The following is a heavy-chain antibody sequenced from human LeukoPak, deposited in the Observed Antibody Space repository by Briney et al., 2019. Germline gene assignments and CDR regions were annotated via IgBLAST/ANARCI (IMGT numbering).Heavy chain of an antibody. Sequence: ASVKVSCKASGYTFTSYDINWVRQATGQGLEWMGWMNPNSGNTGYAQKFQGRVTITRNTSISTAYMELSSLRSEDTAVYYCARAYCSSTSCPGDYWGQGTLVTVSS. V-gene: IGHV1-8*03. D-gene: IGHD2-2*01. CDR3: ARAYCSSTSCPGDY. CDR2: MNPNSGNT. J-gene: IGHJ4*02. CDR1: GYTFTSYD.